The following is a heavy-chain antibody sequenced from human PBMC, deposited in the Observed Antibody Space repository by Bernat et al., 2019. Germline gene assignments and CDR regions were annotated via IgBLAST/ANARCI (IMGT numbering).Heavy chain of an antibody. Sequence: VQLVESGGGLVQPGGSLRLSCAASGFTFSSYGMHWVRQAPGKGLEWVAVISYDGSNKYYADSVKGRFTISRDNSKNTLYLQMNSLRAEDTAVYYCAKGPLRITVVRGVNYYYGMDVWGQGTTVTVSS. J-gene: IGHJ6*02. V-gene: IGHV3-30*18. CDR2: ISYDGSNK. CDR3: AKGPLRITVVRGVNYYYGMDV. D-gene: IGHD3-10*01. CDR1: GFTFSSYG.